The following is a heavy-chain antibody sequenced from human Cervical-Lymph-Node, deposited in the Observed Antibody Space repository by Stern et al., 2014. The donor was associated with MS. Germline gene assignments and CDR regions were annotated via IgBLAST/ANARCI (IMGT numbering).Heavy chain of an antibody. CDR2: INSNTGAP. D-gene: IGHD3-3*01. CDR3: ARDMSDFWSDYGHNYFDP. Sequence: QVQLVQSGSELKKPGASVTVSCKASGYTFTKYLIHWVRQAPGQGLEWMGWINSNTGAPMYARDFAGRFVFSLDASVTTAYLQIRRLKTEDTAVYYCARDMSDFWSDYGHNYFDPWGQGTLVTVSS. J-gene: IGHJ5*02. CDR1: GYTFTKYL. V-gene: IGHV7-4-1*01.